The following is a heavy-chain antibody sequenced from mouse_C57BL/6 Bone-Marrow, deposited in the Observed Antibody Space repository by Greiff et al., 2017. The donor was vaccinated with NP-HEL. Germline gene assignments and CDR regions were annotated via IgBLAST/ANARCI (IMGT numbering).Heavy chain of an antibody. CDR3: ARRENGFMDY. V-gene: IGHV5-12*01. CDR2: ISNGGGST. CDR1: GFTFSDYY. J-gene: IGHJ4*01. Sequence: EVHLVESGGGLVQPGGSLKLSCAASGFTFSDYYMYWVRQTPEKRLEWVAYISNGGGSTYYPDTVKGRFTISRANAKNTLDLQMSRLKSEDTAMYYCARRENGFMDYWGQGTSVTVSS.